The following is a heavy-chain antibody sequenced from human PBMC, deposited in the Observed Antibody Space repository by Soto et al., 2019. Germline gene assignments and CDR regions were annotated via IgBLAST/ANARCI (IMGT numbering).Heavy chain of an antibody. V-gene: IGHV2-5*02. CDR2: IYWDDDK. D-gene: IGHD2-15*01. CDR3: VRLPRYCSGGSCYFFAFDI. Sequence: GLDLEWLALIYWDDDKRYSPSLKSRLTITKDTSKNQVVLTMTNMDPVDTATYYCVRLPRYCSGGSCYFFAFDIWGQGTMVTVSS. J-gene: IGHJ3*02.